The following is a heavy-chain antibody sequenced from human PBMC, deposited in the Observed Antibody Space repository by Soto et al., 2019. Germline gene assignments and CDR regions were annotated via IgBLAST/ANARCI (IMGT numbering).Heavy chain of an antibody. Sequence: QLQLQESGPGLVKPSETLSLTCTVSGVSISSSSYYWGWIRQPPGKALEWIGSIYYSGRTYYNPSLKSRVTISVDTSKNQFSLKLSSVTAVDTAVYYCARQENIVVVPAATTSFDYWGQGTLVTVSS. V-gene: IGHV4-39*01. J-gene: IGHJ4*02. D-gene: IGHD2-2*01. CDR1: GVSISSSSYY. CDR3: ARQENIVVVPAATTSFDY. CDR2: IYYSGRT.